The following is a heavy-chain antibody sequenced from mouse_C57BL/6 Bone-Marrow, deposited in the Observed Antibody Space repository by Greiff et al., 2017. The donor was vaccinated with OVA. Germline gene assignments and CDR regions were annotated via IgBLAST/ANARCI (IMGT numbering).Heavy chain of an antibody. Sequence: VQLQQSGAELVRPGASVKLSCTASGFNIKDDYMHWVKQRPEQGLEWIGWIDPENGDTEYASKFQGKATITAETSSNTAYLQLSSLTSEDTAVYYCTTPYGNFDYWGQGTTLTVSS. CDR2: IDPENGDT. J-gene: IGHJ2*01. V-gene: IGHV14-4*01. D-gene: IGHD1-1*01. CDR1: GFNIKDDY. CDR3: TTPYGNFDY.